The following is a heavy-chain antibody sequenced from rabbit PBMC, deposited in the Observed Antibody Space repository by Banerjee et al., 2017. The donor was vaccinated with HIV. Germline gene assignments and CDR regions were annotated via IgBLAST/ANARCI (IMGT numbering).Heavy chain of an antibody. CDR1: GFDFSSYY. Sequence: QLKETGGGLVQPGGSLTLSCKASGFDFSSYYMSWVRQAPGEGLEWIGIIDTGGSTYYASWVNGRFTISSHNAQNTVDLQMNSLTAADTATYFCVRDSHGWGADLWGPGTLVAVS. J-gene: IGHJ4*01. D-gene: IGHD4-1*01. V-gene: IGHV1S7*01. CDR3: VRDSHGWGADL. CDR2: IDTGGST.